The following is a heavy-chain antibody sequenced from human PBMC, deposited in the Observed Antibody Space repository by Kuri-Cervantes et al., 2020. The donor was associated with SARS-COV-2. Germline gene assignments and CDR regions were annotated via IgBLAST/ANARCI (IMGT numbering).Heavy chain of an antibody. D-gene: IGHD2-2*01. Sequence: GGSLRLSCAASGFTFDDYAMHWVRQAPGKGLEWVSGISWNSGSIGYADSVKGRFTISRDNAKNSLYLQMNSLRDEDTAVYYCARGYCSSTSCPPYYYYGMDVWGQGTTVTDSS. J-gene: IGHJ6*02. V-gene: IGHV3-9*01. CDR1: GFTFDDYA. CDR2: ISWNSGSI. CDR3: ARGYCSSTSCPPYYYYGMDV.